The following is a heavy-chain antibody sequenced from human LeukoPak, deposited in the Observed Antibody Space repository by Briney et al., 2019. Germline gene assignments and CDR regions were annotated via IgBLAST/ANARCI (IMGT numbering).Heavy chain of an antibody. D-gene: IGHD5-18*01. J-gene: IGHJ4*02. CDR3: ASGYNYGYPFDS. V-gene: IGHV4-38-2*01. Sequence: SETLSLTCAVSRYSISSGYYWGWIRQPPGKGLEWIGSIYHSGSTYYNPSPKSRVTISVDTSKNQFSLKMSSVTAADTAVYYCASGYNYGYPFDSWGQGTPVTVSS. CDR1: RYSISSGYY. CDR2: IYHSGST.